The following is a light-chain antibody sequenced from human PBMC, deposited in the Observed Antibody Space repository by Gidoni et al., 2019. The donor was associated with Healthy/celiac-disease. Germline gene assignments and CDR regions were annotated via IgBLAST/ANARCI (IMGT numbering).Light chain of an antibody. CDR1: QSVLYSSNNQNY. J-gene: IGKJ2*01. V-gene: IGKV4-1*01. CDR2: WAS. Sequence: DIVMTQSPDSLAVSLGERATINCKSSQSVLYSSNNQNYLAWYQQKPGQHPKLLIYWASTRESGVPDRFSGSGSGTDFTLTISSMQAEDVAVYYCQQYYSTPYTFGQGTKLEIK. CDR3: QQYYSTPYT.